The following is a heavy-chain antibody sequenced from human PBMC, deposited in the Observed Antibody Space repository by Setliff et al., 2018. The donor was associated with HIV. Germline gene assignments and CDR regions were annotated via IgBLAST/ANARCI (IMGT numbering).Heavy chain of an antibody. CDR2: IYTSGST. J-gene: IGHJ4*01. V-gene: IGHV4-61*02. CDR3: ARGSYSSSWYGSHFDY. D-gene: IGHD6-13*01. Sequence: PSETLSLTCTVSGDSISSGSYYWSWIRQPAGKGLEWIGRIYTSGSTNYNPSLKSRVTISVDTSKNQFSLKLSSVTAADAAVYYCARGSYSSSWYGSHFDYWVRDSPGHRLL. CDR1: GDSISSGSYY.